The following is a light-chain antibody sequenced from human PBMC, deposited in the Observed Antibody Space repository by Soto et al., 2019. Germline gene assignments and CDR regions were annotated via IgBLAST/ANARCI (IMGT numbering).Light chain of an antibody. Sequence: DIQMTQSPSSLSASVGDRVTITCRASQSISSYLNWYQQKPGKAPKLLIYAASSLQSGVPSRISGSGSGTDFTLTISSLQPEDFATYYCQQSYSTPYTFGQGNKLEIK. J-gene: IGKJ2*01. CDR2: AAS. V-gene: IGKV1-39*01. CDR3: QQSYSTPYT. CDR1: QSISSY.